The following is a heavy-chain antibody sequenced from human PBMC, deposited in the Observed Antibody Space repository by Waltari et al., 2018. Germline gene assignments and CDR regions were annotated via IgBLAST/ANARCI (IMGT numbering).Heavy chain of an antibody. V-gene: IGHV3-9*01. D-gene: IGHD2-8*01. J-gene: IGHJ6*02. CDR2: ISWSSETV. CDR3: AKDLAEDYNGVAAYYGMDV. CDR1: GFSFEDSA. Sequence: EMQLVESGGGWVQPGRSLTLSCEASGFSFEDSAMHWVRQPPGKGLEWVAGISWSSETVGYADSVKGRFSVSRDNAKNSLYLQMDSLRPEDAALYFCAKDLAEDYNGVAAYYGMDVWGQGTTVIVS.